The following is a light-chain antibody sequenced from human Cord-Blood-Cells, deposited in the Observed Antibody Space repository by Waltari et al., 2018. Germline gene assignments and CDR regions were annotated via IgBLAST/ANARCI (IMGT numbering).Light chain of an antibody. CDR1: SSDVGSYNL. CDR3: CSYAGSSTGV. CDR2: EGS. Sequence: QSALTQPASVSGSPGQSITISCTGTSSDVGSYNLVSWYQQHPGKAPKLMIYEGSKRPSGGSNRFAASKAGNTATLTISGLQAEDEADYYCCSYAGSSTGVFGGGTKLTIL. V-gene: IGLV2-23*01. J-gene: IGLJ3*02.